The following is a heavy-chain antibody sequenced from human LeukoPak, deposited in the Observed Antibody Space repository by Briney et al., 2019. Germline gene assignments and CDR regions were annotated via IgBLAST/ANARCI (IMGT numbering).Heavy chain of an antibody. Sequence: GGSLRLSCAASGFTFSSYSMTWVRQAPGKGLEWVSYISSRSTYIDYADSVKGRFTISRDNAKNSLYLQMNSLRAEDTAAYYCAREGIAAVGPYWGQGTLVTVSS. CDR1: GFTFSSYS. CDR2: ISSRSTYI. V-gene: IGHV3-21*06. CDR3: AREGIAAVGPY. D-gene: IGHD6-13*01. J-gene: IGHJ4*02.